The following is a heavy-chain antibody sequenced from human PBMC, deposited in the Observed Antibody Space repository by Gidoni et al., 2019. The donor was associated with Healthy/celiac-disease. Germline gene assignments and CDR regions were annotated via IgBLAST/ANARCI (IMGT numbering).Heavy chain of an antibody. V-gene: IGHV3-9*01. D-gene: IGHD2-8*02. J-gene: IGHJ4*02. Sequence: DVQLVESGGGLVQPGSSLRLSCSASGFSFDDYAMHWVRQAPGKGLEWVSGISWNSGSIGYADSVKGRFTISRDNAKNSLYLQMNSLRAEDTALYYCAKAARDWGWDYFDYWGQGTLVTVSS. CDR2: ISWNSGSI. CDR1: GFSFDDYA. CDR3: AKAARDWGWDYFDY.